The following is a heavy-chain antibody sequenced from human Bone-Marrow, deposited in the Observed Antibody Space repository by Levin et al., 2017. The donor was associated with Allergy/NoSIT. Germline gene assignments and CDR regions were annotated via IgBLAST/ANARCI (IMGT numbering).Heavy chain of an antibody. Sequence: PGGSLRLSCAGSGFTFSHHWMTWVRQAPGKGLEWVANIKQDGSETYYVDSVKGRFTVSRDNINNSMSLQLNNVGADDTAVYYCARRLTLGYADLWRPYAMDVWGPGTTVTVSS. CDR1: GFTFSHHW. V-gene: IGHV3-7*01. J-gene: IGHJ6*02. CDR2: IKQDGSET. D-gene: IGHD5-12*01. CDR3: ARRLTLGYADLWRPYAMDV.